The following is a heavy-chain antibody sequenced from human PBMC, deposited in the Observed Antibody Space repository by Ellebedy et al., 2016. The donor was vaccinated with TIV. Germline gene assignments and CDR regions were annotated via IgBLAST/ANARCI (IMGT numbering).Heavy chain of an antibody. V-gene: IGHV3-30*18. Sequence: PGGSLRLSCAVSGFIFSDYGMHWVRQAPGKGLEWVASISDDGSNQYYVDSVKGRFTIARDNSKDTLYLQMNSLRVEDTAVYYCAKDYYSTGYYFGVDYWGQGTLVTVSS. J-gene: IGHJ4*02. D-gene: IGHD3-3*01. CDR1: GFIFSDYG. CDR3: AKDYYSTGYYFGVDY. CDR2: ISDDGSNQ.